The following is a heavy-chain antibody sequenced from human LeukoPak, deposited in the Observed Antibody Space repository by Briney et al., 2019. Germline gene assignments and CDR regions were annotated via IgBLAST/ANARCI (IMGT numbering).Heavy chain of an antibody. J-gene: IGHJ6*03. CDR1: GGSISSYY. D-gene: IGHD3-22*01. Sequence: SETLSLTCTVSGGSISSYYWSWIRQPPGKGLEWLGNIYYSGSTNYNPSLKSRVTISVDPSKNQFSLKLSSVTAADTAVYYCTRGSIAYYYMDVWGKGTTVTISS. V-gene: IGHV4-59*01. CDR2: IYYSGST. CDR3: TRGSIAYYYMDV.